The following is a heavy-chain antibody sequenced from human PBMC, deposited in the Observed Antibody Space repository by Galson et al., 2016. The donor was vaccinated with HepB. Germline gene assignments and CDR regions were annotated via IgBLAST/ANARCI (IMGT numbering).Heavy chain of an antibody. J-gene: IGHJ4*02. V-gene: IGHV3-30*04. Sequence: SLRLSCAASGFTFSSYAMHWVRQAPGKGLERVAMMSYDGGKKYYADSVKGRFTISRDNSENTLYLQMSSLRPEGTAGYYCVRGDSSGYYSGSRGFDNWGQGALVTVSS. CDR1: GFTFSSYA. D-gene: IGHD3-22*01. CDR3: VRGDSSGYYSGSRGFDN. CDR2: MSYDGGKK.